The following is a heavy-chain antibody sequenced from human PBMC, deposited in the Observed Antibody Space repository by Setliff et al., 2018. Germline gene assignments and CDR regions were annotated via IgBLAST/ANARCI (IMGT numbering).Heavy chain of an antibody. Sequence: RLSCAASGFNFGAYVMHWVRQAPGKGLEWVGRIKFISQGGTTDYAAPVEDRFTISRDDSKNTLYLQMNDLKTEDTAVYFCTTDPVGNSGFDVWGQGTMVTVSS. V-gene: IGHV3-15*01. CDR1: GFNFGAYV. CDR2: IKFISQGGTT. CDR3: TTDPVGNSGFDV. D-gene: IGHD5-12*01. J-gene: IGHJ3*01.